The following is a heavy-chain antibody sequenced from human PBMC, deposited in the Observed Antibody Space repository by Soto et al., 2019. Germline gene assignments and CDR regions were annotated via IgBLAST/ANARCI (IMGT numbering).Heavy chain of an antibody. CDR3: ARYEFWSGYWSY. V-gene: IGHV4-59*03. D-gene: IGHD3-3*01. Sequence: SETLSLTCTVSGGSISSYYWIWIRQPPGKGLEWIGYIFHSGSTTYNPSLKNRVTISLDTSKNQFSLNLSSVTAADTAVYYCARYEFWSGYWSYWGPGTLVTVSS. CDR2: IFHSGST. CDR1: GGSISSYY. J-gene: IGHJ4*02.